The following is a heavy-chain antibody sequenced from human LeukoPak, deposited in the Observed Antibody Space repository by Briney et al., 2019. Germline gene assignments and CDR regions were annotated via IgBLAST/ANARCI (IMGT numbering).Heavy chain of an antibody. D-gene: IGHD3-22*01. CDR1: GGSISSGSYS. CDR2: IYTSGST. CDR3: ARDGTYYYDSSGPPTNFDI. V-gene: IGHV4-61*02. J-gene: IGHJ3*02. Sequence: SETLSLTCTVSGGSISSGSYSWSWIRQPAGKGLEWLGRIYTSGSTNYNPSLKSRVTRPVSTSKTQFSLKLRSVTAADTAVYYCARDGTYYYDSSGPPTNFDIWGQGTMVTVSS.